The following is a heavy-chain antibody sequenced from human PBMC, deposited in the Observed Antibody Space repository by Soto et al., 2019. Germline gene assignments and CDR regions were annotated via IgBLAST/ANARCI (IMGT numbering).Heavy chain of an antibody. CDR1: GGSFSGYY. Sequence: PSETLSLTCAVHGGSFSGYYWSWIRQPPGKGLEWIGEINHSGSTNYNPSLKSRVTISVDTSKNQFSLKLSSVTAADTAVYYCARSKLLWFGELLRFDYWGQGTLVTVSS. CDR3: ARSKLLWFGELLRFDY. J-gene: IGHJ4*02. CDR2: INHSGST. V-gene: IGHV4-34*01. D-gene: IGHD3-10*01.